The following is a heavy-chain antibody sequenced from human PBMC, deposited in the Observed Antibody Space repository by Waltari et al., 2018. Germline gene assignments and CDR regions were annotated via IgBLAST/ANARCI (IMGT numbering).Heavy chain of an antibody. CDR2: INHSGST. D-gene: IGHD2-2*01. Sequence: QVQLQQWGAGLLKPSETLSLTCAVYGGSFSGYYWSWIRQPPGKGLEWIGEINHSGSTNYNPSLKSRVTISVDTSKNQFSLKLSSVTAADTAVYYCARYTVPAAMRGAFDIWGQGTMVTVSS. CDR3: ARYTVPAAMRGAFDI. CDR1: GGSFSGYY. J-gene: IGHJ3*02. V-gene: IGHV4-34*01.